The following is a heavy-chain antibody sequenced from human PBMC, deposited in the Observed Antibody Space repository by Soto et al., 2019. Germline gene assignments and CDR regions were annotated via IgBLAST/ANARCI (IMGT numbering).Heavy chain of an antibody. CDR2: ISYSGRT. D-gene: IGHD3-22*01. CDR1: GGSITNDSHY. J-gene: IGHJ6*02. Sequence: SETLSLTCTVSGGSITNDSHYWGWIRQPPGKGLEWIGTISYSGRTYYNPSLKSRVTVSVDTSKSQYSLKLTSVTAADTALYYCVRTGTYYLSPFAVWGQGTTVTVSS. CDR3: VRTGTYYLSPFAV. V-gene: IGHV4-39*01.